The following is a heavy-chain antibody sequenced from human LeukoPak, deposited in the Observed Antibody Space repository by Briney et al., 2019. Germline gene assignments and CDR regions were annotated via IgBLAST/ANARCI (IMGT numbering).Heavy chain of an antibody. V-gene: IGHV3-74*01. CDR2: ISGDGRST. CDR3: ASLYYDPTGH. J-gene: IGHJ4*02. D-gene: IGHD3-22*01. Sequence: GGSLRLSCVASGFTFSRDWMHWVRQAPGKGLVWVSRISGDGRSTSYADSVKGRFIISRDNAKKTLYLQMNSLRAEDTAVYYCASLYYDPTGHWGQGTLVTVSS. CDR1: GFTFSRDW.